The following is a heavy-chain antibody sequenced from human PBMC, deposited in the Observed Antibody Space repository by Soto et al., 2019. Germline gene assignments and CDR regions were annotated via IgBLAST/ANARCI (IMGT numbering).Heavy chain of an antibody. CDR1: GFTFSSYA. V-gene: IGHV3-23*01. CDR3: APLRFFDWADRGGGY. J-gene: IGHJ4*02. CDR2: ISDSGGST. D-gene: IGHD3-9*01. Sequence: EVQLLESGGGLVQPGGSLRLSCAASGFTFSSYAMSWVRQAPGKGLEWVSTISDSGGSTYYADSVKGRFTISRDNSKNTLSLQMKIRRAEDTAVFSCAPLRFFDWADRGGGYWGQGTLVTVSS.